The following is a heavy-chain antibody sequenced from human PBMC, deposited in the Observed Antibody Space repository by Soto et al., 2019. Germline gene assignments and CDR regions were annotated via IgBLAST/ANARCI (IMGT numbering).Heavy chain of an antibody. D-gene: IGHD1-1*01. V-gene: IGHV1-18*01. CDR1: GYTFTSYG. CDR2: ISAYNGNT. Sequence: QVQLVQSGAEVKKPGASVKVSCKASGYTFTSYGISWVRQASGQGLEWMGWISAYNGNTKYAQKLQGRVTMTTDTSTSTAYMELRSLRSDDTAVYSFARDEAYKWNDGGWFDPWGQGTLVTVSS. CDR3: ARDEAYKWNDGGWFDP. J-gene: IGHJ5*02.